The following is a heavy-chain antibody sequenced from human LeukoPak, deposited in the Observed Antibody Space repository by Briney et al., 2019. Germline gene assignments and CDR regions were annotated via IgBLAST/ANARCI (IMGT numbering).Heavy chain of an antibody. J-gene: IGHJ4*02. V-gene: IGHV4-38-2*02. D-gene: IGHD6-13*01. CDR3: AREVDSIAAAV. CDR2: IYHSGST. CDR1: GYSISSGYY. Sequence: SETLSLTCAVSGYSISSGYYWGWIRQPPGKGLEWIGSIYHSGSTYYNPSLKSRVTISVDTPKNQFSLKLSSVTAADTAVYYCAREVDSIAAAVWGQGTLVTVSS.